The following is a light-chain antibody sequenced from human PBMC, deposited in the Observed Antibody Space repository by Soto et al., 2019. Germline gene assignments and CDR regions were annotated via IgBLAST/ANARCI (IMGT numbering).Light chain of an antibody. Sequence: DIHMTQSPSSLSASVGDRVTLSXRASWSNSVYLNWYQQQPGXXTKIXXXGQXKLQSGAPTRFIGSGAGKDFSLTISSLQPEDFATYYCRQSYRPPTSTFGQGTRLEIK. J-gene: IGKJ5*01. CDR3: RQSYRPPTST. CDR1: WSNSVY. V-gene: IGKV1-39*01. CDR2: GQX.